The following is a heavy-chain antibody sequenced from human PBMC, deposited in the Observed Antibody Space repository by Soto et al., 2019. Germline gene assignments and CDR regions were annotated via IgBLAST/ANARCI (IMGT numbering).Heavy chain of an antibody. CDR1: GGSISSGDYY. CDR3: ARDGSSSWLTDY. V-gene: IGHV4-30-4*01. CDR2: IYYSGST. D-gene: IGHD6-13*01. Sequence: QVQLQESGPGLVKPSQTLSLTCTVSGGSISSGDYYWSWIRQPPGKGLEWIGYIYYSGSTYYNPSLRSRVTISVDSSKNQYSLKLSSVTAADPAVYYCARDGSSSWLTDYWGQGTLVTVSS. J-gene: IGHJ4*02.